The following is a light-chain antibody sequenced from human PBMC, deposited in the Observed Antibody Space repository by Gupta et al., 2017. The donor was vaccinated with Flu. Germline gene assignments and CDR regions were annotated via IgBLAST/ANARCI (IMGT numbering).Light chain of an antibody. CDR2: AAS. CDR3: QQSYSTLGRT. J-gene: IGKJ1*01. V-gene: IGKV1-39*01. CDR1: QSISSY. Sequence: DIQMTQSPSSLSASVGDRVTITCRASQSISSYLNWYQQKPGKAPKLLIYAASSLQSWVPSRFSGSGSGTDFTLTISSLQPEYFATYYCQQSYSTLGRTFGQGTKVEIK.